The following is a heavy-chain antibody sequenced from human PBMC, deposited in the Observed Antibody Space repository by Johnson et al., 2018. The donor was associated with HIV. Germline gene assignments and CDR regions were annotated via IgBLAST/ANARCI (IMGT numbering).Heavy chain of an antibody. V-gene: IGHV3-33*01. J-gene: IGHJ3*02. D-gene: IGHD2-2*01. CDR2: IRYDGSNK. Sequence: QVQLVESGGGVVQPGRSLRLSCAASGFTFSSYGMHWVRQAPGKGLEWVAFIRYDGSNKYYVDSVKGRVTISRDNARNSLYLQMNSLRAEDTAVYYCAREGPAAYIWAFDIWGQGTVVTVSS. CDR1: GFTFSSYG. CDR3: AREGPAAYIWAFDI.